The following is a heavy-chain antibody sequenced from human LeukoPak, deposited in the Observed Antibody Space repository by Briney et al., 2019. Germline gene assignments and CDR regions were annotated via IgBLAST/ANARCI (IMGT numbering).Heavy chain of an antibody. CDR2: INWKSDKI. Sequence: GGSLRLSCVGSGYSFDEYAMHWVRQAPGKGLEWVSGINWKSDKIGYADSVKGRFTISRDNSKNSLYLQMNSLRVEDTALYYCAKDRYCTSSSCPIDYWGQGTMVAVSS. D-gene: IGHD2-2*01. CDR1: GYSFDEYA. CDR3: AKDRYCTSSSCPIDY. V-gene: IGHV3-9*01. J-gene: IGHJ4*02.